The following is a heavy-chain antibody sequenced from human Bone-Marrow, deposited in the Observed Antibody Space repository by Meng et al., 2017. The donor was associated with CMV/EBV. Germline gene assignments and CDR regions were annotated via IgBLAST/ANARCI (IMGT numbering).Heavy chain of an antibody. J-gene: IGHJ4*02. Sequence: GSLRLSCEVSGHNFASYWIGWVRQMPGKGLEWMGIIYPSDSDTRYSPSFQGQVTISADKSISTAYLQWSSLKASDTAMYYCARLSDSSGYRFDYWGQGTLVTVSS. CDR3: ARLSDSSGYRFDY. V-gene: IGHV5-51*01. CDR2: IYPSDSDT. CDR1: GHNFASYW. D-gene: IGHD3-22*01.